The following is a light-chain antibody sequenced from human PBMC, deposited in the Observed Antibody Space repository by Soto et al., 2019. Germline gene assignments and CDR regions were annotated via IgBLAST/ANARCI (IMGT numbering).Light chain of an antibody. Sequence: QTVVTQEPSFSVSPGGTVTLTCGLSSGSVSPSYYPSWYQQTPGQPPRTLIYTTNTRSSGVPDRFSGSILGNKAALTITGAQADDESDYYCVLYMGGGIWVFGGGTQLT. CDR2: TTN. CDR3: VLYMGGGIWV. V-gene: IGLV8-61*01. J-gene: IGLJ3*02. CDR1: SGSVSPSYY.